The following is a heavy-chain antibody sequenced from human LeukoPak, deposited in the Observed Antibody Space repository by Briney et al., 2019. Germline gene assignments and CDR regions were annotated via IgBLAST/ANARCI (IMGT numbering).Heavy chain of an antibody. J-gene: IGHJ4*02. D-gene: IGHD3-10*01. V-gene: IGHV4-4*07. CDR2: IYTSGST. CDR3: ARETHRPEMVRGVLSY. Sequence: PSETLSLTCTVTGGSISSYYWSWIRQPAGQGLEWIGRIYTSGSTNYNPSLKSRVTMSVDTSKNQFSLKLSSVTAADTAVYYCARETHRPEMVRGVLSYWGQGTLVTVSS. CDR1: GGSISSYY.